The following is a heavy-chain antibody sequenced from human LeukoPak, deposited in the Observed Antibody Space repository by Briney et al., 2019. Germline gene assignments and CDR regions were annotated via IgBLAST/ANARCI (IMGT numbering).Heavy chain of an antibody. Sequence: TGGSQRLSCAASGFTVSSNYMSWVRQAPGKGLEWVSVIYSGGSTYYADSVKGRFTISRDNSKNTLYLQMNSLIAEDTAVYYCARDPYDSSGYKDYWGQGTLVTVT. J-gene: IGHJ4*02. CDR1: GFTVSSNY. CDR2: IYSGGST. CDR3: ARDPYDSSGYKDY. V-gene: IGHV3-66*01. D-gene: IGHD3-22*01.